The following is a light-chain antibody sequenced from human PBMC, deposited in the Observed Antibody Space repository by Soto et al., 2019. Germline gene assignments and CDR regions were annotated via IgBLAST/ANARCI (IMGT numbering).Light chain of an antibody. Sequence: DIKMTQSPSSLSASVGDRVTITCRASQYISNYLNWYQQKSGTAPKLLIHTASTLQSGVPSRFSGRGSGPDFTLTISSVQPDDLAIYFCQQSYSTPPTFGQGTTLEIK. CDR2: TAS. V-gene: IGKV1-39*01. CDR1: QYISNY. CDR3: QQSYSTPPT. J-gene: IGKJ2*01.